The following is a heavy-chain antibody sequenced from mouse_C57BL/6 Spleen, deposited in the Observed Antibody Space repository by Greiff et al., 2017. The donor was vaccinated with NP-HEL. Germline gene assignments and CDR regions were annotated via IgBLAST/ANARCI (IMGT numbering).Heavy chain of an antibody. CDR3: ARIYYGNYVFDY. J-gene: IGHJ2*01. CDR2: INPSTGGT. CDR1: GYSFTGYY. D-gene: IGHD2-1*01. V-gene: IGHV1-42*01. Sequence: EVQLQQSGPELVKPGASVKISCKASGYSFTGYYMNWVKQSPEKSLEWIGEINPSTGGTTYNQKFKAKATLTVDKSSSTAYMQLKSLTSEDSAVYYCARIYYGNYVFDYWGQGTTLTVSS.